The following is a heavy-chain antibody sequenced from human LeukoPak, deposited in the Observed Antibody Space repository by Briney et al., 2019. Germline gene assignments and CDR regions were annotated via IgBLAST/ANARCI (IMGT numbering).Heavy chain of an antibody. J-gene: IGHJ4*02. Sequence: SETLSLTCTVSGGSISSGGYYWSWIRQHPGKGLEWIGYIYYSGSTYYNPSLKSRVTISVDTAKNQFSLKLSSVTAADTAVYYCARALREGVIHGIFDYWGQGTLVTVSS. V-gene: IGHV4-31*03. CDR2: IYYSGST. CDR1: GGSISSGGYY. CDR3: ARALREGVIHGIFDY.